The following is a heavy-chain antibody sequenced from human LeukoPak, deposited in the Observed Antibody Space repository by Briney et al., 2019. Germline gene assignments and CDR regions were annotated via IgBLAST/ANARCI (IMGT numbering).Heavy chain of an antibody. CDR3: AVMGEYDSSAENERPIDY. V-gene: IGHV5-51*01. CDR1: GYSFTSYW. J-gene: IGHJ4*02. Sequence: GESLKISCKGSGYSFTSYWIGWVRQMPGKGLEWMGIIYPGDSDTRYSPSFQGQVTISADKSISTAYLQWSSLKASDTAMYYCAVMGEYDSSAENERPIDYWGQGTWSPSPQ. CDR2: IYPGDSDT. D-gene: IGHD3-22*01.